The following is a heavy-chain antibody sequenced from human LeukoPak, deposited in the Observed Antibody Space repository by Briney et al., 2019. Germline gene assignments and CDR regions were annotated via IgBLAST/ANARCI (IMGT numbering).Heavy chain of an antibody. D-gene: IGHD5-18*01. V-gene: IGHV1-69*05. Sequence: GASVKVSCKASGGTFSSYAISWVRQAPGQGLEWMGGIIPIFGTANYAQKFQGRVTITTDESTSTAYMELSSLRSEDTAVYYCARRYSYGYNGAFDIWGQGTMVTVSS. CDR2: IIPIFGTA. CDR1: GGTFSSYA. CDR3: ARRYSYGYNGAFDI. J-gene: IGHJ3*02.